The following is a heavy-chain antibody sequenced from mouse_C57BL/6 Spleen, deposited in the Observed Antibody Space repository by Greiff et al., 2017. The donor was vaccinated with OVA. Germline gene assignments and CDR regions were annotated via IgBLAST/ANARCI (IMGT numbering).Heavy chain of an antibody. D-gene: IGHD2-4*01. CDR2: IDPSDSET. Sequence: QVQLQQPGAELVSPGSSVKLSCKASGYTFTSYWMHWVKQRPIQGLEWIGNIDPSDSETHYNQKFKDKATLTVDKSSSTAYMQLSSLTSEDSAVYYCARGGGLRPWYFDVWGTGTTVTVSS. J-gene: IGHJ1*03. V-gene: IGHV1-52*01. CDR1: GYTFTSYW. CDR3: ARGGGLRPWYFDV.